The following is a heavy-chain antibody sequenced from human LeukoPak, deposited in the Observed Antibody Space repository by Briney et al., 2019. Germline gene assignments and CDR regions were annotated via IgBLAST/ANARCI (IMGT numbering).Heavy chain of an antibody. CDR2: IKQDGSEK. D-gene: IGHD5-12*01. CDR1: GFTFSSYW. J-gene: IGHJ5*02. V-gene: IGHV3-7*01. CDR3: ARVITSGYVGGNWFDP. Sequence: GGSLRLSCAASGFTFSSYWMSWVRQAPGKGLEWVANIKQDGSEKYYVDSVKGRFTISRDNAKNSLYLQMNSLRAEDTAVYYCARVITSGYVGGNWFDPWGQGTLVTVSS.